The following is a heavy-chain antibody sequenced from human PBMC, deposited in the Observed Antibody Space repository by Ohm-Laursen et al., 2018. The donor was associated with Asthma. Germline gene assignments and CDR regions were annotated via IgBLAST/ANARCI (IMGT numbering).Heavy chain of an antibody. CDR3: ARWLRGYSYAFDY. V-gene: IGHV4-34*01. D-gene: IGHD5-18*01. J-gene: IGHJ4*02. CDR1: GGSFSGYY. Sequence: GTLSLTCAVYGGSFSGYYWSWIRQPPGKGLEWIGEINHSGSTNYNPSLKSRVTISVDTSKNQFSLKLSSVTAADTAVYYCARWLRGYSYAFDYWGQGTLVTVSS. CDR2: INHSGST.